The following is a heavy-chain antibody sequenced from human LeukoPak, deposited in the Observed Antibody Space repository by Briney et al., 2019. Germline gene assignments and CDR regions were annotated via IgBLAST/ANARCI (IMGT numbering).Heavy chain of an antibody. D-gene: IGHD1-14*01. J-gene: IGHJ3*02. V-gene: IGHV3-53*01. CDR3: AKSRRGLDAFDI. Sequence: GGSLRLSCAVSGFIVSSKYMTWVRQAPGKGLEWVSVIYSGGSTYYADSVKGRFTISRDNSKNTLYLQMNSLRAEDTAVYYCAKSRRGLDAFDIWGQGTMVTVSS. CDR2: IYSGGST. CDR1: GFIVSSKY.